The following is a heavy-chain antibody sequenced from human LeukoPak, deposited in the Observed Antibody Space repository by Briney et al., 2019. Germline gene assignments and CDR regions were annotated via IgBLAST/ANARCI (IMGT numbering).Heavy chain of an antibody. Sequence: ASVKVSCKASGGTFSSYAISWVRQAPGQGLEWMGRIIPILGIANYAQKFQGRVTITRDTSASTAYMELSSLRSEDTAVYYCARVGSVYGSGSFFDYWGQGTLVTVSS. D-gene: IGHD3-10*01. J-gene: IGHJ4*02. CDR3: ARVGSVYGSGSFFDY. V-gene: IGHV1-69*04. CDR1: GGTFSSYA. CDR2: IIPILGIA.